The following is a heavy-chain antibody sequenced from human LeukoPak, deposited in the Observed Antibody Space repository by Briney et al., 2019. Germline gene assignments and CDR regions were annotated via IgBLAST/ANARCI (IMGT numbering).Heavy chain of an antibody. CDR1: GFTFSRYW. D-gene: IGHD3-22*01. CDR2: IKPDGSES. J-gene: IGHJ3*02. V-gene: IGHV3-7*01. CDR3: ARDLTMIVPGAFDI. Sequence: PGGSLRLSCAISGFTFSRYWMTWVRQAPGKGLECVAIIKPDGSESYYGDSVKGRFTISRDNAEDSLYLQMKSLRAEDTAVYYCARDLTMIVPGAFDIWGHGTTVIVSS.